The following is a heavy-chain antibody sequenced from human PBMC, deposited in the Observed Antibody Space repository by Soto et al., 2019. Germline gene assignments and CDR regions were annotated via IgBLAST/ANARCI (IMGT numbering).Heavy chain of an antibody. CDR3: ARGGVVRGVMSGSSWFDP. CDR2: INHSGST. D-gene: IGHD3-10*01. CDR1: GGSFSGYY. V-gene: IGHV4-34*01. J-gene: IGHJ5*02. Sequence: SETLSLTCAVYGGSFSGYYWSWIRQPPGKGLEWIGEINHSGSTNYNPSLKSRVTISVDTSKNQFSLKLSSVTAADTAVYYCARGGVVRGVMSGSSWFDPWGQGTLVTVSS.